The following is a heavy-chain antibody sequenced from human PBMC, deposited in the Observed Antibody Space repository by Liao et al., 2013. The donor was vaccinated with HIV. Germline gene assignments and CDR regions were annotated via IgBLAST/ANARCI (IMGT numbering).Heavy chain of an antibody. CDR1: GGSFSGYY. CDR3: ARGRRYYDSGRWGDY. D-gene: IGHD3-16*01. Sequence: QVQLQQWGAGLLKPSETLSLTCAVYGGSFSGYYWSWIRQPPGRGVEWIGKVNHSGSTNYNPSLKSRVTISVDTSKKQFSLKLSSVTAADTAVYYCARGRRYYDSGRWGDYWGQGTLVTVSS. J-gene: IGHJ4*02. CDR2: VNHSGST. V-gene: IGHV4-34*01.